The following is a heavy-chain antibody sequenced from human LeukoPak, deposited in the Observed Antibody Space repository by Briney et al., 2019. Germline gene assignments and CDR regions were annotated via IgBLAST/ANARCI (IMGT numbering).Heavy chain of an antibody. V-gene: IGHV3-21*01. CDR1: GFTFSSYI. CDR2: ISSSSSYI. J-gene: IGHJ4*02. Sequence: GGSLRLSCAASGFTFSSYIMNWVRQAPGKELEWVSSISSSSSYIYYADSVKGRFTISRDNAKNSLYLQMNSLRAEDTAVYYCARLDFWSGYYTHDYWGQGTLVTVSS. D-gene: IGHD3-3*01. CDR3: ARLDFWSGYYTHDY.